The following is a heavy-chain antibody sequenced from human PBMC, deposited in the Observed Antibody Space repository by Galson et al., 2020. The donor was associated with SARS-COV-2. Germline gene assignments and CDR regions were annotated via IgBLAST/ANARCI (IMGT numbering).Heavy chain of an antibody. V-gene: IGHV3-30*04. D-gene: IGHD6-6*01. Sequence: TGGSLRLSCAASGFTFSSYAMHWVRQAPGKGLGWVAVISYDGSNKYYADSVKGRFTISRDNSKNTLFLQMNSLRDEDTAVYYCARDGGYSDSSYTPDIWGQGTMVTVSS. J-gene: IGHJ3*02. CDR1: GFTFSSYA. CDR2: ISYDGSNK. CDR3: ARDGGYSDSSYTPDI.